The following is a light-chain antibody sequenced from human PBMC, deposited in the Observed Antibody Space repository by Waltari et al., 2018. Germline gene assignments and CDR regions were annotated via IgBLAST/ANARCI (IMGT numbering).Light chain of an antibody. V-gene: IGLV8-61*01. Sequence: QTVVTQEPSLSVSPGGTVTLTCASSSGSVSPTSYATWYRQTPGQAPRTLLYKANTRSSGVPDRFSGSILGNKAALTITGAQADDESDYYCSLYMGSGIWVFGGGTKLTVL. CDR1: SGSVSPTSY. J-gene: IGLJ3*02. CDR3: SLYMGSGIWV. CDR2: KAN.